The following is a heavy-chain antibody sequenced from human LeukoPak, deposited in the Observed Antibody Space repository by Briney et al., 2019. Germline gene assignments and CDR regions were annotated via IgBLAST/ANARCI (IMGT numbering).Heavy chain of an antibody. V-gene: IGHV3-74*01. Sequence: GGSLRLSCAASGFTFSSYWMHWVRQAPGKGLVWVSRINTDGSSTSYADSVKGRFTISRDNAKNTLYLQMNSLRAEDTAVYYCARDCSGATYYDFWSGSSNDAFDIRGQGTMVAVSS. CDR1: GFTFSSYW. CDR3: ARDCSGATYYDFWSGSSNDAFDI. CDR2: INTDGSST. J-gene: IGHJ3*02. D-gene: IGHD3-3*01.